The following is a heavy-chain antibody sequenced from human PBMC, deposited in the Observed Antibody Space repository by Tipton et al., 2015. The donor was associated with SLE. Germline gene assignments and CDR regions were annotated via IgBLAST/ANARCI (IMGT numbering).Heavy chain of an antibody. Sequence: LRLSCTVSGGSISSGGYYWSWIRQHPGKGLEWIGYIYYSGSTYYNPSLKNRVTISVDTSKNQFSLKLSSVTAADTAVYYCASHSTHYCSSTSCYFDYWGQGTLVTVSS. D-gene: IGHD2-2*01. V-gene: IGHV4-31*03. CDR3: ASHSTHYCSSTSCYFDY. CDR2: IYYSGST. CDR1: GGSISSGGYY. J-gene: IGHJ4*02.